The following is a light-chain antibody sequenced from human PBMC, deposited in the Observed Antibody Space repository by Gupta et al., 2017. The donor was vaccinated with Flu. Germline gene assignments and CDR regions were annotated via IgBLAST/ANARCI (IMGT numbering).Light chain of an antibody. V-gene: IGLV2-14*01. CDR3: SSDTTSSTLV. CDR1: SSDVGIYNY. Sequence: QSALTQPASVSGSPGQSITISCTGTSSDVGIYNYVSWFQQHPGKVPKLMIYEVGNRPSGVSNRFSGSKFGNTASLTISGRQAEDEADYCCSSDTTSSTLVFGGGTKLTVL. CDR2: EVG. J-gene: IGLJ3*02.